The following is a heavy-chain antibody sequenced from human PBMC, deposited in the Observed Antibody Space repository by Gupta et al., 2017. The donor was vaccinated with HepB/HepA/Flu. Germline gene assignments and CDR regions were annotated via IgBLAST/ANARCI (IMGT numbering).Heavy chain of an antibody. CDR1: GGSFNDYY. V-gene: IGHV4-59*01. J-gene: IGHJ6*02. CDR2: VYYTGST. Sequence: QVQLHESGPGVVRPSETLSLMCTVSGGSFNDYYWTWVRQSPEKGLEWLGYVYYTGSTTYNPSLKSRLTIGVDTAKSQVSLKLTSVSAADTALYFCARVVVGSYCYAMDVWGPGTAVTVSS. CDR3: ARVVVGSYCYAMDV. D-gene: IGHD2-15*01.